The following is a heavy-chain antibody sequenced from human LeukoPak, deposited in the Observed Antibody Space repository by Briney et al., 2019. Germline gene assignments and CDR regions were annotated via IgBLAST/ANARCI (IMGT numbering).Heavy chain of an antibody. CDR3: ASRVVGSYYYYYYGMDV. J-gene: IGHJ6*02. CDR2: IYTSGST. Sequence: ASETLSLTCTVSGGSISSGGYYWSWIRQPAGKGLEWIGRIYTSGSTNYNPSLKSRVTISVDTSKNQFSLKLSSVTAADTAVYYCASRVVGSYYYYYYGMDVWGQGTTVTVSS. V-gene: IGHV4-61*02. CDR1: GGSISSGGYY. D-gene: IGHD2-15*01.